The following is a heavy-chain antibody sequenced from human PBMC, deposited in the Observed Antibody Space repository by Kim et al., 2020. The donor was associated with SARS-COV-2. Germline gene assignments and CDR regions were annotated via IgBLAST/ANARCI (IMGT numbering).Heavy chain of an antibody. J-gene: IGHJ4*02. CDR2: INAGNGNT. CDR1: GYTFTSYA. CDR3: ARDRYWMGASYCFDY. V-gene: IGHV1-3*01. D-gene: IGHD1-26*01. Sequence: ASVKVSCKASGYTFTSYAMHWVRQAPGQRLEWMGWINAGNGNTKYSQKFQGRVTITRDTSASTAYMELSSLRSEDTAVYYCARDRYWMGASYCFDYWGQGTLVTVSS.